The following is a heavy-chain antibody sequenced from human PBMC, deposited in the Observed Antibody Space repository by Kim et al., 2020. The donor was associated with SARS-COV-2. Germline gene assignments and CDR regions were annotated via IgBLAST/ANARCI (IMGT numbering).Heavy chain of an antibody. CDR2: ISSSSSTI. J-gene: IGHJ6*01. Sequence: GGSLRLSCAASGFTFSSYSMNWVRQAPGKGLEWVSYISSSSSTIYYADSVKGRFTISRDNAKNSLYLQMNSLRDEDTAVYYCARELQWLGIFVGMDVWGKGPRSPSPQ. V-gene: IGHV3-48*02. D-gene: IGHD6-19*01. CDR3: ARELQWLGIFVGMDV. CDR1: GFTFSSYS.